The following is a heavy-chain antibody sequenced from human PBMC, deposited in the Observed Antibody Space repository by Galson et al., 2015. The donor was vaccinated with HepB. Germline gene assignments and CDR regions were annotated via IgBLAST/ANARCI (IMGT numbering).Heavy chain of an antibody. J-gene: IGHJ4*02. Sequence: SLRLSCAASGFTFSPAWMTWVRQAPGKGLEWVGRIKSKTDGGTTDYAAPVKGRFTISRDDSKNMLYLQMDSLNTEDTAVYYCTTYWGSGSDYWGQGTLVTVSS. CDR3: TTYWGSGSDY. V-gene: IGHV3-15*01. CDR2: IKSKTDGGTT. CDR1: GFTFSPAW. D-gene: IGHD3-10*01.